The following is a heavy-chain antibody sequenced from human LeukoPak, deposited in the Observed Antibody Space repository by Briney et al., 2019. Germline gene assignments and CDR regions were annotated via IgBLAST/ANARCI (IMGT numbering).Heavy chain of an antibody. J-gene: IGHJ1*01. D-gene: IGHD6-13*01. CDR1: GGSINNGDYY. Sequence: PSETLSLTCTVSGGSINNGDYYWSWIRQPPGKGLEWIGYIYYSGSTYYNPSLKSRVTMSVDTSKKQFSLKLSSVTAADTAIYYCAISITAAHGFQYWGQGTLVTVSS. V-gene: IGHV4-30-4*01. CDR2: IYYSGST. CDR3: AISITAAHGFQY.